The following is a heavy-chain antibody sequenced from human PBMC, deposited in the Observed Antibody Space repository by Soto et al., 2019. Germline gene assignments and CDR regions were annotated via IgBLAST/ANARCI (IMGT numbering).Heavy chain of an antibody. J-gene: IGHJ6*02. CDR1: DGSITSSY. CDR2: IYDTGISGYTPST. Sequence: SETLSLSCTVSDGSITSSYWSWIRRPPGKGLEWIAYIYDTGISGYTPSTSYNPSLKSRVTMSVDTSKSQFSLKLTSVTAADTAVYYCARGEDAFFYYGLDVWGQGITVTVSS. CDR3: ARGEDAFFYYGLDV. V-gene: IGHV4-59*01.